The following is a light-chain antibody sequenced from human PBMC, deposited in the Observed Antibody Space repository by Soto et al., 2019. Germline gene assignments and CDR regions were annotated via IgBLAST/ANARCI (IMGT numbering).Light chain of an antibody. CDR2: DVS. Sequence: VRMSKFHYTLSASLGDRVTITCRASQNIERWLAWYQQKPGKAPKLLLYDVSSLESGVPSRFSGSGSGTEFTLTISSLQPEDFATYYCLQHNSYPRTFGQGTKVDI. V-gene: IGKV1-5*01. CDR3: LQHNSYPRT. J-gene: IGKJ1*01. CDR1: QNIERW.